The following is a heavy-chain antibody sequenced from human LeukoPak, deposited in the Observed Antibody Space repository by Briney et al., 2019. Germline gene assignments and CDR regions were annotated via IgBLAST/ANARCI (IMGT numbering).Heavy chain of an antibody. CDR3: ARDGSGVWFDY. D-gene: IGHD3-10*01. CDR1: HYTFTSYG. V-gene: IGHV1-18*01. Sequence: GASVKVSCKASHYTFTSYGISWVRQAPGQGLEWMAWINAYNGDTNYAQKFQGRVTLTTDTSTSAAYMELRSLRSDDTAVYYCARDGSGVWFDYWGQGTLVTVSS. CDR2: INAYNGDT. J-gene: IGHJ4*02.